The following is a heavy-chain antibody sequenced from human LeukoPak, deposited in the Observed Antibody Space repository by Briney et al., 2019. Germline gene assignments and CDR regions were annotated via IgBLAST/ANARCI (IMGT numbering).Heavy chain of an antibody. CDR1: GGTFSSYA. CDR3: ARVLVPAAIRNNWFDP. J-gene: IGHJ5*02. V-gene: IGHV1-69*13. Sequence: ASVKVSCKASGGTFSSYAISWGRQAPGQGLEWMGGIIPIFGTANYAQKFQGRVTITEDESTSTAYMELSSLRPEDTAVYYCARVLVPAAIRNNWFDPWGQGTLVTVSS. CDR2: IIPIFGTA. D-gene: IGHD2-2*02.